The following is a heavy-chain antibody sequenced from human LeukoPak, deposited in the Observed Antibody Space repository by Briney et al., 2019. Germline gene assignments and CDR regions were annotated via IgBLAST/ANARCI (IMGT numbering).Heavy chain of an antibody. J-gene: IGHJ4*02. CDR3: ARDDQTYYYDSSGYYYGLGGDY. D-gene: IGHD3-22*01. Sequence: GASVKVSCKASGYTFTSYGISWVRQAPGQGLEWMGWISAYNGNTNYAQKLQGRVTMTTDTSTSTAYMELSSLRSEDTAVYYCARDDQTYYYDSSGYYYGLGGDYWGQGTLVTVSS. V-gene: IGHV1-18*01. CDR2: ISAYNGNT. CDR1: GYTFTSYG.